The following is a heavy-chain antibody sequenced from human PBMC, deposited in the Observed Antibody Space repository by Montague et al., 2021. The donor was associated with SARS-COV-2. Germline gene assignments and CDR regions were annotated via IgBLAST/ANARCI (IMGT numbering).Heavy chain of an antibody. D-gene: IGHD3-3*02. CDR2: IYTSGST. J-gene: IGHJ6*02. Sequence: TLSLTCTVSGGSISSGSYYWGWIRQPAGKGLEWIGRIYTSGSTNYNPSLKSRVTISVDTSKNQFSLKLSSVTAADTAVYYCAREPFSPLYYYYYGMDVWGQGTTVTVSS. CDR3: AREPFSPLYYYYYGMDV. V-gene: IGHV4-61*02. CDR1: GGSISSGSYY.